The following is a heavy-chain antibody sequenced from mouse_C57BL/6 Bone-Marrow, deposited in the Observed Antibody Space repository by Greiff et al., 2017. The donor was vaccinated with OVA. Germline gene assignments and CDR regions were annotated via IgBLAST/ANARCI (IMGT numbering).Heavy chain of an antibody. CDR2: ISSGSSTI. Sequence: EVKLVESGGGLVKPGGSLKLSCAASGFTFSGYGMHWVRQAPEKGLEWVAYISSGSSTIYYADTVKGRFTISRDNAKNTLFLQMTSLRSEDTAMYYCARSDYDYFDYWGQGTTLTVSS. J-gene: IGHJ2*01. D-gene: IGHD2-4*01. V-gene: IGHV5-17*01. CDR3: ARSDYDYFDY. CDR1: GFTFSGYG.